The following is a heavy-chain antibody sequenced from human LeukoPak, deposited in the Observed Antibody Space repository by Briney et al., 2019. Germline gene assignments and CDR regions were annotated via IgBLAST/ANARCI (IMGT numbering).Heavy chain of an antibody. J-gene: IGHJ3*02. CDR1: GYSFTSYW. D-gene: IGHD3-22*01. V-gene: IGHV5-51*01. CDR3: ARIMGDDSSSYYLDAFDI. CDR2: IYPGDSDT. Sequence: GESLKISCKGSGYSFTSYWIGWVRQMPGKGLECMGIIYPGDSDTRYSPSFQGQVTISADKSISTAYLQWSSLKASDTAMYYCARIMGDDSSSYYLDAFDIWGQGTMVTVSS.